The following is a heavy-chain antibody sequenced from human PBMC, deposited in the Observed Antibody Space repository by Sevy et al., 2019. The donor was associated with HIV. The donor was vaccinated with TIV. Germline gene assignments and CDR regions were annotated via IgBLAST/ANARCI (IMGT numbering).Heavy chain of an antibody. V-gene: IGHV3-9*01. J-gene: IGHJ3*02. CDR2: ITWNSDSV. D-gene: IGHD6-19*01. CDR1: GFNFNEYA. CDR3: AKDLISEAGFYAFDM. Sequence: GGSLRLSCAASGFNFNEYAMHWVRQAPGKGLEWVSGITWNSDSVVYADSVKGRFTISRDKAKNSLYLQMNSLRPEDTALYYCAKDLISEAGFYAFDMWGQGTMVTVSS.